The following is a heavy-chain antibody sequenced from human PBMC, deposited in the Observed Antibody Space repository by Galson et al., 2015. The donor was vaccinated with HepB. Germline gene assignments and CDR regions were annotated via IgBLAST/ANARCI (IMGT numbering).Heavy chain of an antibody. D-gene: IGHD6-19*01. CDR3: AKDEAYSSGWYDLGAFDI. V-gene: IGHV3-23*01. CDR2: ISGSGGST. CDR1: GFTFSSYA. Sequence: SLRLSCAASGFTFSSYAMSWVRQAPGKGLEWVSAISGSGGSTYYADSVKGRFTISRDNSKNTLYLQMNSLRAEDTAVYYCAKDEAYSSGWYDLGAFDIWGQGTMVTVSS. J-gene: IGHJ3*02.